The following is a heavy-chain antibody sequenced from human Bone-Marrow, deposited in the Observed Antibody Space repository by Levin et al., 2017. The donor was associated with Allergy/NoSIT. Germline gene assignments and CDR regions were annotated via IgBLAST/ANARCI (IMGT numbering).Heavy chain of an antibody. Sequence: SLKISCVASGFTFDDYAMHWVRQVPGKGLEWVSGISWSGNTTGYADSVKGRFTVSRDNTRNSLYLQMSSLRSEDTAFYYCAKAKTNSGFVVGFDYWGQGTLVTVSS. CDR1: GFTFDDYA. J-gene: IGHJ4*02. D-gene: IGHD5-12*01. V-gene: IGHV3-9*01. CDR3: AKAKTNSGFVVGFDY. CDR2: ISWSGNTT.